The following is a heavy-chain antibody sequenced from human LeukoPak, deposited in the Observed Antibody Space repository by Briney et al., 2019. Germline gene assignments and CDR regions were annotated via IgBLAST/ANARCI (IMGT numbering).Heavy chain of an antibody. CDR2: MNPNSGNR. D-gene: IGHD6-19*01. CDR1: GYTFTSYD. V-gene: IGHV1-8*01. Sequence: VASVKVSCKASGYTFTSYDINWVRQATGQGPEWMGWMNPNSGNRGYAQKFQGRVTMTRNTSISTAYMELSSLRSEDTAVYYCARGYSSGPDYFDYWGQGTLVTVSS. J-gene: IGHJ4*02. CDR3: ARGYSSGPDYFDY.